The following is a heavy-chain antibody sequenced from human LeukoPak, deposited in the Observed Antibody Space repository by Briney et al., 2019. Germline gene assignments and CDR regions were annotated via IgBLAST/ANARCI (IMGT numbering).Heavy chain of an antibody. CDR3: ARARFRSGSYYFDY. CDR1: GGSISSSSYS. D-gene: IGHD1-26*01. V-gene: IGHV4-39*01. Sequence: SETLSLTCTVSGGSISSSSYSWGWIRQPPGKGLEWIGSIYYSGSTYYNPSLKSRVTISVDTSKDQFSLKLSSVTAADTAVYYCARARFRSGSYYFDYWGQGTLVTVSS. CDR2: IYYSGST. J-gene: IGHJ4*02.